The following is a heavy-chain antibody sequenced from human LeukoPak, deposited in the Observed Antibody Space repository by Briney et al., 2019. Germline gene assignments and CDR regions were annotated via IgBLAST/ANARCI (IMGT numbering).Heavy chain of an antibody. CDR2: IYPVDSDT. CDR3: ARQPEAVADWFDP. D-gene: IGHD6-19*01. Sequence: GESLKISCKGSGYSFTSYWIGWVRQMPGKGLEWMGIIYPVDSDTRYSPSFQGQVTISADKSISTAYLQWSSLKASDTAMYYCARQPEAVADWFDPWGQGTLVTVSS. J-gene: IGHJ5*02. V-gene: IGHV5-51*01. CDR1: GYSFTSYW.